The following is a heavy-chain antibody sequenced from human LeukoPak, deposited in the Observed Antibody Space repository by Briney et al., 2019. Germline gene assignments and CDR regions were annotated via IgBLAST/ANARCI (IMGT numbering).Heavy chain of an antibody. CDR2: IIPIFGIA. CDR3: ARDQLGDGYSGYDGMDV. J-gene: IGHJ6*02. D-gene: IGHD5-12*01. Sequence: SVKVSCKASGGTFSSYAISWVRQAPGQGLEWMGRIIPIFGIANYAQKFQGRVTITADNSTSTAYMELSSLRSEDTAVYYCARDQLGDGYSGYDGMDVWGQGTTVTVSS. V-gene: IGHV1-69*04. CDR1: GGTFSSYA.